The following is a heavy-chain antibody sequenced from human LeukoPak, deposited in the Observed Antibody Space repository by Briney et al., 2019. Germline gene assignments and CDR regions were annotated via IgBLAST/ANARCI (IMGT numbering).Heavy chain of an antibody. CDR1: GGSISSYY. J-gene: IGHJ4*02. D-gene: IGHD2-15*01. V-gene: IGHV4-4*07. CDR2: IYTSGST. CDR3: VRMGYCSGGSCYTPDY. Sequence: SETLSLTCTVSGGSISSYYWSWIRQPAGKGLEWIGRIYTSGSTNYNPSLKSRVTMSVDTSKNQFSLKLSSVTAADTAVYYCVRMGYCSGGSCYTPDYWGQGTLVTVSS.